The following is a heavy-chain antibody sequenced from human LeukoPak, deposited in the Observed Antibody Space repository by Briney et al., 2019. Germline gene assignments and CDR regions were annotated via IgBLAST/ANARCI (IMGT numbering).Heavy chain of an antibody. CDR3: ARGRWSGNSKWHFQH. CDR1: GGSFSGYY. Sequence: SETLSLTCAVYGGSFSGYYWSWIRQPPGKGLEWFGEINHSGSTNYNPSLRSRVTISVDTSKNQFSLKLSSVTAADTAVYYCARGRWSGNSKWHFQHWGQGTLVTVSS. D-gene: IGHD4-23*01. J-gene: IGHJ1*01. CDR2: INHSGST. V-gene: IGHV4-34*01.